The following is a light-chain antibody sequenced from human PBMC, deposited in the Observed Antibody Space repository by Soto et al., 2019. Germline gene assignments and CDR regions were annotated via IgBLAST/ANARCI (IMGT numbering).Light chain of an antibody. J-gene: IGKJ1*01. Sequence: EIVMIQSPSTLSLSPVERATLSCSASQIIANNLAWYQQKPGQAPRLLIYGASTRAPGIPARFSGSGSGTEFTLTISSLQSEDFAIYYCQHYNNWPPWTFGQGTKVDIK. CDR2: GAS. CDR3: QHYNNWPPWT. V-gene: IGKV3-15*01. CDR1: QIIANN.